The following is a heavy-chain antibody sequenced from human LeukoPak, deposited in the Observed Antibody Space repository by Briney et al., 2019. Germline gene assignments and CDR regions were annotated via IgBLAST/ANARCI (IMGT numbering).Heavy chain of an antibody. J-gene: IGHJ4*02. CDR1: GGSISSYY. CDR3: ARGPQEILFDY. CDR2: IYYSGST. V-gene: IGHV4-59*12. Sequence: PSETLSLTCTVSGGSISSYYWSWIRQPPGKGLEWIGYIYYSGSTNYNPSLKSRVTISVDTSKNQFSLKLSSVTAADTAVYYCARGPQEILFDYWGQGTLVTVSS.